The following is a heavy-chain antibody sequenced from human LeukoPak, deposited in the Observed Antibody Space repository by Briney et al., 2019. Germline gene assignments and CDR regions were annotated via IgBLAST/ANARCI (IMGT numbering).Heavy chain of an antibody. D-gene: IGHD5-18*01. CDR3: ARGIFYYYYYMDV. J-gene: IGHJ6*03. CDR2: ISGGDS. V-gene: IGHV3-38-3*01. CDR1: RFTVSCNE. Sequence: PGGSLRLSCAASRFTVSCNEMRWVRQAPGKGLEWVSSISGGDSYYADSRKGRFFISGDNSKNTLYLQMNSLRVEDTAVYYCARGIFYYYYYMDVWGKGTTVTVSS.